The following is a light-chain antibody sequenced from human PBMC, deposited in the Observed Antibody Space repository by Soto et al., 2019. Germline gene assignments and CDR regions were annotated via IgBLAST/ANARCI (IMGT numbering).Light chain of an antibody. CDR3: VLYMGSGISV. J-gene: IGLJ2*01. CDR2: NTN. Sequence: QTVVTQGPSFSVSPGGTVTLTCGLSSGSVSTSYYPSWYQQTPGHAPRTLIYNTNTRSSGVPDRFSGSILGNKAALTITGAQADDESDYYCVLYMGSGISVFGGGTKLTVL. CDR1: SGSVSTSYY. V-gene: IGLV8-61*01.